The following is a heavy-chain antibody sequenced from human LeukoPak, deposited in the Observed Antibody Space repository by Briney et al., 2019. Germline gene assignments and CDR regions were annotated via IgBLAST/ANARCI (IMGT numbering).Heavy chain of an antibody. D-gene: IGHD5-18*01. CDR2: ISYDGSNK. Sequence: GGSLRLSCAASGFTFSSYAMHWVRQAPGKGLEWVAAISYDGSNKYYADSVKGRFTISRDNSKNTLYLQMNSLRAEDTAVYYCAREGRGYSYGSPYYFDYWGQGTLVTVSS. CDR3: AREGRGYSYGSPYYFDY. CDR1: GFTFSSYA. V-gene: IGHV3-30-3*01. J-gene: IGHJ4*02.